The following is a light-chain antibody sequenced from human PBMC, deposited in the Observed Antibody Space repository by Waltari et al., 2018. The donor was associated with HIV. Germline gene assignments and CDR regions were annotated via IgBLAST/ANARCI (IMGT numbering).Light chain of an antibody. Sequence: DMQAAQSPSSLSASVSDRVTVSCPANQNISTYVSWYQQRPGKAPSLLIYTASTMQRGVPSRFSGSGSGTDCTLSITSLQPEDFATYYCQQSYSTPRTFGGGTRVEIK. J-gene: IGKJ4*01. CDR2: TAS. V-gene: IGKV1-39*01. CDR3: QQSYSTPRT. CDR1: QNISTY.